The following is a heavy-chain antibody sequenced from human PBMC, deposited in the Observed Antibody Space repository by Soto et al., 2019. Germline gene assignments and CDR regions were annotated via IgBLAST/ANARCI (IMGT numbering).Heavy chain of an antibody. Sequence: QVQLVQSGAEVKKPGASVTVSCKAPGYTFTAYYMHWVRQAPGQGLEWMGWINPNSGGTNYAQTFQGRVTMTRDTSIRTAYMALSRLRSDDTAVYYCARGGFPRQMWFPLDSWGQGTLVTVSS. D-gene: IGHD2-21*01. V-gene: IGHV1-2*02. CDR1: GYTFTAYY. CDR3: ARGGFPRQMWFPLDS. CDR2: INPNSGGT. J-gene: IGHJ4*02.